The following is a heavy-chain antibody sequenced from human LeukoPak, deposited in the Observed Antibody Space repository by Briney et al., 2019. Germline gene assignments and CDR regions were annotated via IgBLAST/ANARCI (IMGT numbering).Heavy chain of an antibody. D-gene: IGHD6-13*01. J-gene: IGHJ3*02. CDR1: GFTFDDYG. CDR2: ISSSSSYI. CDR3: ALRTGAGTNAFDI. Sequence: GGSLRLSCAASGFTFDDYGMSWVRQAPGKGLEWVSSISSSSSYIYYADSVKGRFTISRDNAKNSLYLQMNSLRAEDTAVYYCALRTGAGTNAFDIWGQGTMVTVSS. V-gene: IGHV3-21*01.